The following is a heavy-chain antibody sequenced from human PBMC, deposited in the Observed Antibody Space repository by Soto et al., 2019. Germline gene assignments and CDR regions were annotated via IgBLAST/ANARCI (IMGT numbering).Heavy chain of an antibody. D-gene: IGHD2-2*01. V-gene: IGHV3-33*01. CDR1: GFTFSSYG. J-gene: IGHJ4*02. Sequence: QVQLVESGGGVVQPGRSLRLSCAASGFTFSSYGMHWVRQAPGKGLEWVAVIWYDGRNKYYADSVKGRFTISRDNSKNTLYLQMNSLRAEDKAVYYCARSDRRCSPNCVEVADYWGQGTLVTVSS. CDR2: IWYDGRNK. CDR3: ARSDRRCSPNCVEVADY.